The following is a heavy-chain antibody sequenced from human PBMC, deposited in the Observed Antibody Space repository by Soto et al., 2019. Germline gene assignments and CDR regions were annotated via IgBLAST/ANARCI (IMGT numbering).Heavy chain of an antibody. CDR2: INTYHGNR. Sequence: QGQLVQSGAELKKPGASVKVACKASGYTFTNYGISWVRQAPGQGLAWMGWINTYHGNRRYEHKLQVRGTMTKSTSSCTACMELTRLGSADPAVYYCARSPGYSASGGYFDSGMNIWGPGTTVIVSS. CDR1: GYTFTNYG. J-gene: IGHJ6*02. D-gene: IGHD6-13*01. V-gene: IGHV1-18*01. CDR3: ARSPGYSASGGYFDSGMNI.